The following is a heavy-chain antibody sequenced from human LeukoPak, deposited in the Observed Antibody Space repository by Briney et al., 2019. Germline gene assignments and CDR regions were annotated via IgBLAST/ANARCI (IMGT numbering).Heavy chain of an antibody. CDR3: ARGYYDILTGYYENALDY. J-gene: IGHJ4*02. CDR2: ISSSGSTI. CDR1: GFTFSDYY. D-gene: IGHD3-9*01. Sequence: SGGSLRLSCAASGFTFSDYYMSWIRQAPGKGLEWVSYISSSGSTIYYADSVKGRFTISRDNAKNTLYLQMNSLRAEDTAVYYCARGYYDILTGYYENALDYWGQGTLVTVSS. V-gene: IGHV3-11*04.